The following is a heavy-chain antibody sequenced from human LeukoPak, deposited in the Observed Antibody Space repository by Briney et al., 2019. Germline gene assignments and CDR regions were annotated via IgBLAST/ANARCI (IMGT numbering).Heavy chain of an antibody. V-gene: IGHV3-74*01. CDR3: ARELNLLPHEYYFDY. Sequence: PGGSLRLSCAASGFTFSSYWMHWVRQAPGKGLVWVSRINSDGSSTSYADSVKGRFTISRDNAKNTLYLQMNSLRAEDTAVYYCARELNLLPHEYYFDYWGQGTLVTVSS. CDR1: GFTFSSYW. CDR2: INSDGSST. D-gene: IGHD2-15*01. J-gene: IGHJ4*02.